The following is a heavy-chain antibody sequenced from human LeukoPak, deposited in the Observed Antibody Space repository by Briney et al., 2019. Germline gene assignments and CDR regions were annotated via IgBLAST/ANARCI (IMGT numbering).Heavy chain of an antibody. V-gene: IGHV3-48*01. CDR3: ARWTNTAMVLYYYYGMDV. D-gene: IGHD5-18*01. J-gene: IGHJ6*02. CDR1: GFTFSSYS. Sequence: GGSLRLSCAASGFTFSSYSMTWVRQAPGKGLEWVSYISSSSSTIYYADSVKGRFTISRDNAKNSLYLQMNSLRAEDTAVYYCARWTNTAMVLYYYYGMDVWGQGTTVTVSS. CDR2: ISSSSSTI.